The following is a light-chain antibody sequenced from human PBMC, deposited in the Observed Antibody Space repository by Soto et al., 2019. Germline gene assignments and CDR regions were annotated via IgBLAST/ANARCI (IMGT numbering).Light chain of an antibody. J-gene: IGLJ3*02. CDR2: SNN. V-gene: IGLV1-44*01. CDR3: AAWDDSLNGFWV. CDR1: SSNIGSNT. Sequence: QSVLTQPPSASGTPGQRVTISCSGSSSNIGSNTVNWYQQLPGTAPKLLIYSNNQRPSGVPDRFSGSKSGTSASVAISGLQSEDEGDYYCAAWDDSLNGFWVFGGGTKLTVL.